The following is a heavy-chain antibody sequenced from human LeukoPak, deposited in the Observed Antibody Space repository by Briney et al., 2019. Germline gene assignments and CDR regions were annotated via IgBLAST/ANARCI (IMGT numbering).Heavy chain of an antibody. J-gene: IGHJ4*02. D-gene: IGHD2-15*01. CDR2: INGDGNT. CDR3: AKDIGGGLLEY. V-gene: IGHV3-43*02. Sequence: GGSLRLSCAASGFSFGANSMHWARQVPGKGLEWVSLINGDGNTYYAASVNGRFTASRDNSKNSLYLQMSSLRPEDSALYYCAKDIGGGLLEYWGQGTLVTVSS. CDR1: GFSFGANS.